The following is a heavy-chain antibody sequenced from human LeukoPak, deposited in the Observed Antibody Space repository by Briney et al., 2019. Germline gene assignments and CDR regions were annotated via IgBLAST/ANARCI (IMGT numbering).Heavy chain of an antibody. Sequence: SETLSLTCTVSGFSVTSTYCWGWIRQPPGKGLEWIGNICHSGTTYYNPSLKSRVTISVDRSKNQFSLKLSSVTAADTAVYYCARPRVWFGGSTQMGGFDPWGQGTLVTVSS. CDR2: ICHSGTT. D-gene: IGHD3-10*01. J-gene: IGHJ5*02. CDR1: GFSVTSTYC. CDR3: ARPRVWFGGSTQMGGFDP. V-gene: IGHV4-38-2*02.